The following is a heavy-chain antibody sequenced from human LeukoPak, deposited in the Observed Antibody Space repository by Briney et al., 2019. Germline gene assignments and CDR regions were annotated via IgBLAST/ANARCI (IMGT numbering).Heavy chain of an antibody. CDR2: IYYSGST. Sequence: SETLSLTCTVSGYSISSDYYWGWIRQPPGKGLEWIGSIYYSGSTYYNPSLKSRVTISVDTSKNQFSLKLSSVTAADTAVYYCARLRFLEWLFSDYWGQGTLVTVSS. D-gene: IGHD3-3*01. CDR1: GYSISSDYY. J-gene: IGHJ4*02. V-gene: IGHV4-38-2*02. CDR3: ARLRFLEWLFSDY.